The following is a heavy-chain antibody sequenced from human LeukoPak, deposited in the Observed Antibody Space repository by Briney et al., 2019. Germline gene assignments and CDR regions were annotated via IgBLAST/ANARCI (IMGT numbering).Heavy chain of an antibody. V-gene: IGHV4-59*04. CDR1: GGSFSSYY. CDR2: IYYSGST. CDR3: VKSGGYGLIDY. Sequence: PSETLSLTCTVSGGSFSSYYWTWIRQPPGKGLEWIGNIYYSGSTYYNASLQSRVTISIDTSKNQFSLRLNSVTAADTAMYFCVKSGGYGLIDYWGQGTLVTVSS. D-gene: IGHD1-26*01. J-gene: IGHJ4*02.